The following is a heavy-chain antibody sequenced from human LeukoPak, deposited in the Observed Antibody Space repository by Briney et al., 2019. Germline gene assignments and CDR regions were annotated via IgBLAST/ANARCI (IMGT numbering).Heavy chain of an antibody. V-gene: IGHV4-59*01. CDR1: GGSNSTYY. Sequence: SETLSLTCTLSGGSNSTYYWSWIRQPPGKGLEGSGYIYHSGSTNYNPSLKSRVTISVDTSKDQFSLKLSSVTAAGTAVYYCARGGGYASPIGYWGQGALVTVSS. J-gene: IGHJ4*02. CDR3: ARGGGYASPIGY. D-gene: IGHD5-12*01. CDR2: IYHSGST.